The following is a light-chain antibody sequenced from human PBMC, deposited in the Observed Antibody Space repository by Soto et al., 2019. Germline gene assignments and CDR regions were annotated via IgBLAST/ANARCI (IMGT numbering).Light chain of an antibody. CDR1: SSDVGGYNF. CDR2: DVT. V-gene: IGLV2-14*03. CDR3: SSYTRSSTLV. Sequence: QSALTQPASVSGSPGQSITISCTGTSSDVGGYNFVSWYQHHPGKAPKVMIHDVTNRPSGVSNRFSGSKSGNTASLTISGLQAEDEADYCCSSYTRSSTLVFGGGTKLTVL. J-gene: IGLJ2*01.